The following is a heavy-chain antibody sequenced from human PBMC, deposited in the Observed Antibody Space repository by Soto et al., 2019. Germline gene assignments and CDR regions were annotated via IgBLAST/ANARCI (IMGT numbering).Heavy chain of an antibody. J-gene: IGHJ3*02. V-gene: IGHV3-48*01. Sequence: AGGSLRLSCAASGFPFNSFNMNWVRQAPGKGLEWVSYISSSGGTIYYADSVKGRFTISRDNAKNSLYLQMNSLRVEDTAVYYCGRNWGSGSLSAFDIWGQGTMVTVSS. CDR3: GRNWGSGSLSAFDI. D-gene: IGHD6-25*01. CDR2: ISSSGGTI. CDR1: GFPFNSFN.